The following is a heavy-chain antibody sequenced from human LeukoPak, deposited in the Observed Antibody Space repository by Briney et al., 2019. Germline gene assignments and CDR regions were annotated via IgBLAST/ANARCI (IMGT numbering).Heavy chain of an antibody. J-gene: IGHJ4*02. CDR1: GFTLTNYA. D-gene: IGHD6-13*01. CDR2: ISAKGNIA. Sequence: HPGGSLRLSCAASGFTLTNYAMNWVRQAPGKGLEWVSGISAKGNIAYYGDSVKGRFTMSRDNSKNTLYVQMNSLRVEDTAVYYCARVNDGGSSWYYFNSWGQGTLVTVSS. V-gene: IGHV3-23*01. CDR3: ARVNDGGSSWYYFNS.